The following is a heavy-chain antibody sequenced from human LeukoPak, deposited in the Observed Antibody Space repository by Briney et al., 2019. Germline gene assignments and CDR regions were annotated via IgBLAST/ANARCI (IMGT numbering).Heavy chain of an antibody. D-gene: IGHD3-3*01. V-gene: IGHV3-23*01. CDR3: ARGLREFDFWSGYAT. CDR2: ISVHGGSP. Sequence: GGSLRLSCAASGFTFSNYGMMWVRQAPGKGLDWVSTISVHGGSPNYADSVKGRFTISRDNSKNTLYLQMNSLRAEDTALYYCARGLREFDFWSGYATWGQGTLVTLSS. CDR1: GFTFSNYG. J-gene: IGHJ5*02.